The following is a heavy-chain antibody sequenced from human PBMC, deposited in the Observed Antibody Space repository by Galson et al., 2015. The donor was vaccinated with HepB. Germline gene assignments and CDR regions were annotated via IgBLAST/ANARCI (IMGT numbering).Heavy chain of an antibody. CDR2: ISGSGGST. CDR3: AEGGYCSGGSCLRAPGIDY. D-gene: IGHD2-15*01. J-gene: IGHJ4*02. CDR1: GFTFSSDS. Sequence: SLRLSCAASGFTFSSDSMSWVRQAPGKGLEWVSAISGSGGSTYYADSVKDRFTISRDNSKNTLDLQMNSLRAKNTAVYYCAEGGYCSGGSCLRAPGIDYWGQGTLVTVSS. V-gene: IGHV3-23*01.